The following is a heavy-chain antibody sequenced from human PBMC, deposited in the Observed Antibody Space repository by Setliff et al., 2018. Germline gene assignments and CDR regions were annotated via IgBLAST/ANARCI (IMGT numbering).Heavy chain of an antibody. CDR3: ARLGWSDAFDI. D-gene: IGHD6-19*01. CDR2: VFPSDSDT. J-gene: IGHJ3*02. Sequence: GESLKISCKASGYTFTSNWIAWVRQMPGKGLEWMGLVFPSDSDTRYSPSFRGQVTISADKSISTAYLRWSSLKASDTAMYYCARLGWSDAFDIWGQGTMVTVSS. V-gene: IGHV5-51*01. CDR1: GYTFTSNW.